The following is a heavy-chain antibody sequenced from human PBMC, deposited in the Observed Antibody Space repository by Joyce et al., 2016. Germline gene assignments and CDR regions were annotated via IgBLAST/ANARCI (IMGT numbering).Heavy chain of an antibody. CDR1: GDSVSRNSAT. D-gene: IGHD3-10*01. Sequence: QVQLQQSGPGLVRPSQTLSLTCVISGDSVSRNSATWNWIRQSPSRGLEWLGRTYERSKWYNEYAASVKSRIIISPDTSKNKFSLQLKSVTPEDTAIYYCARDGFGSGTEYEGIDSWGQGTLVTVSS. CDR3: ARDGFGSGTEYEGIDS. J-gene: IGHJ4*02. CDR2: TYERSKWYN. V-gene: IGHV6-1*01.